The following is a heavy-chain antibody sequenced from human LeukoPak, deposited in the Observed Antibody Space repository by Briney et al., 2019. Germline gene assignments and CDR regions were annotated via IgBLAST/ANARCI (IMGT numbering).Heavy chain of an antibody. CDR3: ARVGTSSWYV. V-gene: IGHV3-7*01. D-gene: IGHD6-13*01. CDR1: VFTFSSYR. J-gene: IGHJ4*02. CDR2: MDEDGGDI. Sequence: GGSLRLACAPSVFTFSSYRMDWVRQAPVKALEWVANMDEDGGDIYYVDSVKGRFTISRDNAKKSLYLQMNSLRAEDTAVYYCARVGTSSWYVWGQGTLVTVSS.